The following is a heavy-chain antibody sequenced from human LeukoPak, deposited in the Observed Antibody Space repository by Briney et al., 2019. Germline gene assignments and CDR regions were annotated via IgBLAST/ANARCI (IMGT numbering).Heavy chain of an antibody. CDR1: GGTFSSYA. D-gene: IGHD5-18*01. CDR3: ATYDQDTAMAHVGHYYYYYGMDV. Sequence: SVKVSCRASGGTFSSYAISWVRQAPGQGLEWMGGIIPIFGTANYAQKFQGRVTITADESTSTAYMELSSLRSEDTAVYYCATYDQDTAMAHVGHYYYYYGMDVWGQGTTVTVSS. V-gene: IGHV1-69*13. J-gene: IGHJ6*02. CDR2: IIPIFGTA.